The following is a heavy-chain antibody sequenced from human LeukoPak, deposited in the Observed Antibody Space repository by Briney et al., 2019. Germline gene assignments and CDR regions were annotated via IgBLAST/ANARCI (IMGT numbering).Heavy chain of an antibody. CDR3: ARKYCSGGSCYSGFDY. J-gene: IGHJ4*02. CDR2: IKHSGST. CDR1: GGSLSGYY. D-gene: IGHD2-15*01. V-gene: IGHV4-34*01. Sequence: PSETLSLTCAVYGGSLSGYYWSWIRQPPGKGLEWIGEIKHSGSTNYNPSLKSRVTISVDTSKNQFSLKLSSVTAADTAVYYCARKYCSGGSCYSGFDYWGQGTLVTVSS.